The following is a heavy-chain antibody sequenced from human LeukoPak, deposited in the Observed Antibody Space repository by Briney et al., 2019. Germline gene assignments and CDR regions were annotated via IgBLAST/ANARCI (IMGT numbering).Heavy chain of an antibody. J-gene: IGHJ4*02. V-gene: IGHV3-23*01. CDR3: AKDIGYNYGHFDY. CDR1: GFTFSSYA. CDR2: ISGSGGST. Sequence: GSLRLSCAASGFTFSSYAMSWVRQAPGKGLEWVSAISGSGGSTYYADSVKGRFTISRDNSKNTLYLQMNSLGAEDTAVYYCAKDIGYNYGHFDYWGQGTLVTVSS. D-gene: IGHD5-18*01.